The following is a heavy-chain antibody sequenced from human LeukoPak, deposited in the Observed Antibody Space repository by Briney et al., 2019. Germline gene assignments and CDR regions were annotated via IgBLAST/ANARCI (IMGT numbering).Heavy chain of an antibody. CDR2: ISAYNGNT. V-gene: IGHV1-18*01. J-gene: IGHJ6*03. Sequence: APVKVSCKASGYTFTSYGISWVRQAPGQGLEWMGWISAYNGNTNYAQKLQGRVTMTTDTSTSTAYMELRSLRSDDTAVYYCAREGAARDYYYYYMDVWGKGTTVTVSS. CDR3: AREGAARDYYYYYMDV. D-gene: IGHD6-6*01. CDR1: GYTFTSYG.